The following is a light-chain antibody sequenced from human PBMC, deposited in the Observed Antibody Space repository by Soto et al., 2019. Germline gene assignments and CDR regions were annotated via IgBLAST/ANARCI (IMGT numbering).Light chain of an antibody. CDR1: QSISTNY. J-gene: IGKJ2*01. V-gene: IGKV3-20*01. CDR3: QQYGNLHRT. Sequence: EIVLTQSPGTLSLSPGERATLSCRASQSISTNYLAWFQHKPGQAPRLLIYGASSRATGIPDRFSGSGSGTEFTLTIRRLWSEDFAVYLCQQYGNLHRTFGPGTKLEI. CDR2: GAS.